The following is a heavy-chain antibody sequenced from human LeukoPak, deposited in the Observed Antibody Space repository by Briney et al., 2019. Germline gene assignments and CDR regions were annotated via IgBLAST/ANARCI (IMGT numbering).Heavy chain of an antibody. Sequence: ASVKVSCKASGYTFTSYYMHWVRQAPGQGLEWMGIINPSGGSTSYAQKFQGRVTMTRDTSTSTVYMELSGLRSEDTAVYYCASRAYCSGGSCYSGFDIWGQGTMVTVSS. D-gene: IGHD2-15*01. CDR3: ASRAYCSGGSCYSGFDI. V-gene: IGHV1-46*01. CDR2: INPSGGST. CDR1: GYTFTSYY. J-gene: IGHJ3*02.